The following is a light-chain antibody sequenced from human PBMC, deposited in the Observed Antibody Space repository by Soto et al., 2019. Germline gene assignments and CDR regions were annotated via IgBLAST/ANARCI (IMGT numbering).Light chain of an antibody. CDR3: SSYTASTTYV. CDR2: EVS. Sequence: QSALAQPASVSGSPGQSITISCTGTISDIGGHNFVSWYQQYPGKAPKLIMYEVSARPSGVSDRLSGSRSGNTASLTISGLQAEDEADYYCSSYTASTTYVFGTGIKVP. CDR1: ISDIGGHNF. J-gene: IGLJ1*01. V-gene: IGLV2-14*01.